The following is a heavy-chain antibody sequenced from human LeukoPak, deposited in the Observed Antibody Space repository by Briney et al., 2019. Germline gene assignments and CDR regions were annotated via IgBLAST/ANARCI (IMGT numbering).Heavy chain of an antibody. D-gene: IGHD2-2*01. CDR2: IYTSGST. CDR1: GGSISSGSYY. CDR3: ATQRGYDEYYFDY. J-gene: IGHJ4*02. V-gene: IGHV4-61*02. Sequence: SETLSLTCTVSGGSISSGSYYWSWIRQPAGKGLEWIGRIYTSGSTNYNPSLKSRVTISVDTSKNQFSLKLSSVTAADTAVYYCATQRGYDEYYFDYWGQGTLVTVSS.